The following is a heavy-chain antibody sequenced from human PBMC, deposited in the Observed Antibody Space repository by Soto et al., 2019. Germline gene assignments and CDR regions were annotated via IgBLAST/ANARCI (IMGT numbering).Heavy chain of an antibody. Sequence: ESGGGLVKPGGSLRLSCAASGFTFRDYYMSWIRQAPGKGLEWVSYIHSSSTSMYYADSVKGRFTVSRDNAKNSLYLQMSSLRAEDTALYYCARAVNWNQFDPWGQGTLVTVSS. CDR2: IHSSSTSM. CDR1: GFTFRDYY. V-gene: IGHV3-11*01. CDR3: ARAVNWNQFDP. D-gene: IGHD1-1*01. J-gene: IGHJ5*02.